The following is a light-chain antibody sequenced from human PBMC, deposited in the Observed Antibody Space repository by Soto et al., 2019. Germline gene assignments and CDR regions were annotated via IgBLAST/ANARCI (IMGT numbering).Light chain of an antibody. CDR3: QHSRP. CDR2: DAS. Sequence: DIQMTQSPSTLSASVGDRVTITCRASQNINNWVSLYHEKPAKAPKFLIDDASTLQSGVPSRFSGSRFGTEFSLTISSLQPDDSGSYYCQHSRPFGQGTKVDIK. CDR1: QNINNW. V-gene: IGKV1-5*01. J-gene: IGKJ1*01.